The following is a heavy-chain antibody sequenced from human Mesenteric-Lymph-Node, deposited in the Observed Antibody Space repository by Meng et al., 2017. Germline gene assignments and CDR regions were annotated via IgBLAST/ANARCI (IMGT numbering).Heavy chain of an antibody. CDR3: AKVYCSGGSCYSYYFDY. V-gene: IGHV3-23*01. J-gene: IGHJ4*02. CDR1: GFTFSSYA. Sequence: GGSLRLSCAASGFTFSSYAMSWVRQAPGKGLEWVSAISGSGGSTYYADSVKGRFTISRDNSKNTLYLQMNSLRAEDTALYYCAKVYCSGGSCYSYYFDYWGQGTLVTVSS. D-gene: IGHD2-15*01. CDR2: ISGSGGST.